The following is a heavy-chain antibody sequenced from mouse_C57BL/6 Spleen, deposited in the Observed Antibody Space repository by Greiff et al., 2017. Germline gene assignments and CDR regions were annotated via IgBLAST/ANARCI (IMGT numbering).Heavy chain of an antibody. D-gene: IGHD4-1*01. Sequence: QVQLKESGAELVKPGASVKISCKASGYAFSSYWMNWVKQRPGKGLEWIGQIYPGDGDTNYNGKFKGKATLTADKSSSTAYMQLSSLTSEDSAVXFCARSGTGTLYYYAMDYWGQGTSVTVSS. CDR2: IYPGDGDT. CDR1: GYAFSSYW. CDR3: ARSGTGTLYYYAMDY. V-gene: IGHV1-80*01. J-gene: IGHJ4*01.